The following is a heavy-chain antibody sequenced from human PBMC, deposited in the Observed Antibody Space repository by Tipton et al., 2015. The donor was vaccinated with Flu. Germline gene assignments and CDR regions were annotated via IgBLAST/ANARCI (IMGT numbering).Heavy chain of an antibody. D-gene: IGHD4-23*01. V-gene: IGHV4-4*07. CDR2: IYTSGST. J-gene: IGHJ6*02. CDR1: GGSISSCY. Sequence: TLSLTCTVSGGSISSCYWSWIRQPAGKGLEWIGRIYTSGSTNYNPSLESRVTMSVDTSKNQFSLKLSSVTAADTAVYYCARERGSGPQNSPAIYYYYYGMDVWGQGTTATVSS. CDR3: ARERGSGPQNSPAIYYYYYGMDV.